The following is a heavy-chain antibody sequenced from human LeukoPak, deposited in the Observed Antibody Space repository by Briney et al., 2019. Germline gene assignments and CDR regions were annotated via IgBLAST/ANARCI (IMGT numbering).Heavy chain of an antibody. CDR1: GGSISSYY. CDR2: IYYSGST. J-gene: IGHJ4*02. D-gene: IGHD1-26*01. CDR3: AREGIESGSYWGGYFDY. V-gene: IGHV4-59*01. Sequence: SETLSLTCTVSGGSISSYYWSWIRQPPGKGLEWIGYIYYSGSTNYNPSLKSRVTISVDTSKNQFSLKLSSVTAADTAVYYCAREGIESGSYWGGYFDYWGQGTLVTVSS.